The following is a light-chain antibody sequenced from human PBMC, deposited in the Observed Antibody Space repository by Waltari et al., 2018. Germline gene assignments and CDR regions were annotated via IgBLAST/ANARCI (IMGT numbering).Light chain of an antibody. V-gene: IGKV3-15*01. CDR1: QSISSN. CDR2: GES. CDR3: QQYNSWPWT. Sequence: EIVMTQSPVTLSVSPGESATLSCRASQSISSNFAWYQQKPGQAPRLVMYGESTSATGIPARFSGSGSGTEFTLTIYSMQSEDFAVYYCQQYNSWPWTFGQGTKVEIK. J-gene: IGKJ1*01.